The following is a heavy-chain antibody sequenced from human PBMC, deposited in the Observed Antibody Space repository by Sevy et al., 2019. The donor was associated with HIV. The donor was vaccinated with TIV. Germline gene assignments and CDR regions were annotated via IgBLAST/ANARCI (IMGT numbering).Heavy chain of an antibody. D-gene: IGHD2-21*02. Sequence: GGSLRLSCAASGFTFDDYTMHWVRQAPGKGLEWVSLINWNGDDTYYADSVKGRFTISRDNSRNSLYLKMNSLRTEDTALYYCAKGRNCGRDCLYFQHWGQGTLVTVSS. V-gene: IGHV3-43*01. CDR1: GFTFDDYT. CDR2: INWNGDDT. CDR3: AKGRNCGRDCLYFQH. J-gene: IGHJ1*01.